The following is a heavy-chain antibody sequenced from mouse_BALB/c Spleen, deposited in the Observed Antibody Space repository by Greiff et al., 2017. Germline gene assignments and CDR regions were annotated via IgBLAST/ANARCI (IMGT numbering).Heavy chain of an antibody. Sequence: QVQLKQPGAELVKPGASVKLSCKASGYTFTSYWMHWVKQRPGQGLEWIGEINPSNGRTNYNEKFKSKATLTVDKSSSTAYMQLSSLTSEDSAVYYCARSYYYGSSSYWYFDVWGAGTTVTVSS. CDR3: ARSYYYGSSSYWYFDV. J-gene: IGHJ1*01. V-gene: IGHV1S81*02. CDR1: GYTFTSYW. CDR2: INPSNGRT. D-gene: IGHD1-1*01.